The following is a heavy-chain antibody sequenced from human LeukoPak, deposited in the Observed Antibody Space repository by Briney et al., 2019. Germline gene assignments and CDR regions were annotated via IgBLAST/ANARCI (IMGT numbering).Heavy chain of an antibody. CDR2: IYTSGST. CDR3: ARDQGSSSWLYMDV. D-gene: IGHD6-13*01. J-gene: IGHJ6*03. CDR1: GGSISSYY. V-gene: IGHV4-4*07. Sequence: SETLSLTCTVSGGSISSYYWSWIRQPAGEGLEWIGRIYTSGSTNYNPSLKSRVTMSVDTSKNQFSLKLNSVTPEDTAVYYCARDQGSSSWLYMDVWGKGTTVTVSS.